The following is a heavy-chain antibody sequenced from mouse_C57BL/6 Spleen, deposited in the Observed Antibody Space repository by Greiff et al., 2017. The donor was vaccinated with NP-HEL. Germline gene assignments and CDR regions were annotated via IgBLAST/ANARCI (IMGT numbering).Heavy chain of an antibody. CDR1: GYAFSSYW. D-gene: IGHD3-2*02. CDR2: IYPGDGDT. CDR3: ARSGDSSGYMGY. V-gene: IGHV1-80*01. Sequence: QVQLQQSGAELVKPGASVKISCKASGYAFSSYWMNWVKQRPGKGLEWIGQIYPGDGDTNYNGKFKGKATLTADKSSSTAYMQLSSLTSEDSAVYFCARSGDSSGYMGYWGQGTTLTVSS. J-gene: IGHJ2*01.